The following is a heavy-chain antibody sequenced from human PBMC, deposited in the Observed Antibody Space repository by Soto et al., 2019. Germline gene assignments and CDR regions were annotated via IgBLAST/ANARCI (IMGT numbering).Heavy chain of an antibody. Sequence: PVGSLRLSCGVSEFMFGAYSMNWVRQAPGKGLEWLSYICSRSQTIYYADSVKGRFTISRDNAKNALYLQMDSLRDEDTAVYFCAREDIMGVRSFDYWGQGTLVTVS. V-gene: IGHV3-48*02. D-gene: IGHD1-26*01. CDR3: AREDIMGVRSFDY. CDR2: ICSRSQTI. CDR1: EFMFGAYS. J-gene: IGHJ4*02.